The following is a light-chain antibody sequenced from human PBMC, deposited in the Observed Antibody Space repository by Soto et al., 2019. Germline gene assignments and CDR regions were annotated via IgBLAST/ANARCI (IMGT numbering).Light chain of an antibody. Sequence: EVVLTQSPATLSLSPGERATLSCRASQNVRTFLDWYQQKPGQAPRLLIYGASNSAPGIPARFSGSGSGTDVTLTINSLEPEDFAVYYCQQHSHWPPWTFGQGTRVAIQ. CDR1: QNVRTF. CDR2: GAS. CDR3: QQHSHWPPWT. J-gene: IGKJ1*01. V-gene: IGKV3-11*01.